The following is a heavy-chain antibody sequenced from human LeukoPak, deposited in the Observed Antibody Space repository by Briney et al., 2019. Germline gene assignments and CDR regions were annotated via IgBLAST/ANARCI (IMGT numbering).Heavy chain of an antibody. CDR1: GYTFTGYY. CDR2: INPNSGGT. J-gene: IGHJ4*02. CDR3: ARDRGQVIVLAGVDY. D-gene: IGHD2-2*01. Sequence: ASVKVSCKASGYTFTGYYVHWVLQAPGQGLEWMGWINPNSGGTNYEQKFQGRVTMTRDTSISTVYMELSRLRSDDTAVYYCARDRGQVIVLAGVDYWGRGTLVTVSS. V-gene: IGHV1-2*02.